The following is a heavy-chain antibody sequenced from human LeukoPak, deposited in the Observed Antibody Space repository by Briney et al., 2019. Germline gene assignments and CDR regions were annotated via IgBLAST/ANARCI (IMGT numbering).Heavy chain of an antibody. CDR2: ISYNGAYT. CDR3: ARTPTGSYYPGYFDY. Sequence: TGGSLRLSCAASGFAFSAYAMSWVRQAPGKGLEWVSLISYNGAYTFYAASVKGRFTISRDSSKNTLYLQMNSLRAEDTAVYYCARTPTGSYYPGYFDYWGRGTLVTVSS. J-gene: IGHJ4*02. V-gene: IGHV3-23*01. D-gene: IGHD1-26*01. CDR1: GFAFSAYA.